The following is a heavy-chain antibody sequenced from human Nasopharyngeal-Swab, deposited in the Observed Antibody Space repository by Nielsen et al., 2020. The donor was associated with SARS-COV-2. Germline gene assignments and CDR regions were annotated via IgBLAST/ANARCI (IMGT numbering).Heavy chain of an antibody. CDR2: INPSGGST. V-gene: IGHV1-46*01. D-gene: IGHD3-10*01. CDR3: ARDRGRGVIITNPMYYFDY. Sequence: ASVKVSCKASGYTFTSYYMHWVRQAPGQGLEWMGIINPSGGSTSYAQKFQGRVTMTRDTSTSTVYMELSNLRSEDTAVYYCARDRGRGVIITNPMYYFDYWGQGTLVTVSS. CDR1: GYTFTSYY. J-gene: IGHJ4*02.